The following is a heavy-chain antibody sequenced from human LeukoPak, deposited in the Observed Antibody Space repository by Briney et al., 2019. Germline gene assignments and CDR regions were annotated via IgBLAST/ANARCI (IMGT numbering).Heavy chain of an antibody. Sequence: EASVKVSCKASGYTFTSYDINWVRQAPGQGLEWIGWMNPNSGNTGYAQKFQGRVTMTRNTSISTAYMELSSLRSEDTAVYYCASAPLTQQLDLRYYYYGMDVWGQGTTVTVSS. D-gene: IGHD6-13*01. CDR1: GYTFTSYD. J-gene: IGHJ6*02. V-gene: IGHV1-8*01. CDR2: MNPNSGNT. CDR3: ASAPLTQQLDLRYYYYGMDV.